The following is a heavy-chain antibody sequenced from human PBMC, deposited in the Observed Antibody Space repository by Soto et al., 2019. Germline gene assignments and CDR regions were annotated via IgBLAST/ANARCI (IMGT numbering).Heavy chain of an antibody. CDR3: AIDRDSHWLVPGDFDF. D-gene: IGHD6-19*01. Sequence: LRPSCGASGFTFSNYEMNWVRQAPGKGLEWVSYISISSSTIYYADSLKGLSTISRDNAKNSLYLQMNSLRADDTAVYYCAIDRDSHWLVPGDFDFWGQGTLVTVSS. CDR1: GFTFSNYE. V-gene: IGHV3-48*03. CDR2: ISISSSTI. J-gene: IGHJ4*02.